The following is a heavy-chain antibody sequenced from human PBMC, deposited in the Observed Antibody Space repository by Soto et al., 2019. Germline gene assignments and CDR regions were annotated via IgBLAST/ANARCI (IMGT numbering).Heavy chain of an antibody. CDR2: IVVGSGNT. CDR1: GFTFTSSA. Sequence: SVKVSCKASGFTFTSSAVQWVRQARGQRLEWIGWIVVGSGNTNYAQKFQGRVTITRDMSTSTAYMELSSLRSEDTAVYYCAEETIGAYAFDIWGQGTMVTVSS. J-gene: IGHJ3*02. D-gene: IGHD3-10*01. CDR3: AEETIGAYAFDI. V-gene: IGHV1-58*01.